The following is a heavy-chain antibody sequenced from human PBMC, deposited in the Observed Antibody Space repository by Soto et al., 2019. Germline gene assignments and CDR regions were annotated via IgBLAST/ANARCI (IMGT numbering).Heavy chain of an antibody. D-gene: IGHD2-15*01. CDR3: ARAGGSSPLHPRMVWFDP. V-gene: IGHV4-34*01. CDR1: GGSFSDYY. Sequence: QVQLQQSGAGQLKSSETLSLSCVVSGGSFSDYYWSWIRQSPGKGLEWIAEINHSGGTNYNPSLKTRVTVSVDTYRNLFSLNLSSVTAADAATYYCARAGGSSPLHPRMVWFDPWGQGTQVIVSS. J-gene: IGHJ5*02. CDR2: INHSGGT.